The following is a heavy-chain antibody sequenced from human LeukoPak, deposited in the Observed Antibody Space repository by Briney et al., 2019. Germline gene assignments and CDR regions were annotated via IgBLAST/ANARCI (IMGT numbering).Heavy chain of an antibody. J-gene: IGHJ5*02. V-gene: IGHV5-51*01. Sequence: GESLKISCKASGYSFTSNWIGWVRQLPGKGLEWMGIIFPADSDTRYSPSFQGQVSISADKSISTAYLQWSSLKASDTAIYYCARQGPSYHWGQGTLVTVSP. CDR3: ARQGPSYH. CDR2: IFPADSDT. CDR1: GYSFTSNW.